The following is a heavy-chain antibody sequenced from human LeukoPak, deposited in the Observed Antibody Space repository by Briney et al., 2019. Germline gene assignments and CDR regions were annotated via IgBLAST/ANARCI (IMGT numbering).Heavy chain of an antibody. J-gene: IGHJ4*02. CDR2: IDWDDDK. D-gene: IGHD5-12*01. V-gene: IGHV2-70*11. CDR1: GFSLSTSGMC. Sequence: SGPTLVNPTQTLTLTCTFSGFSLSTSGMCVSWIRQPPGKALEWLARIDWDDDKYYSTSLKTRVTISKDTPKNQVVLTMTNMDPVDTATYYCARIRDSGYDFVYWGQGTLVTVSS. CDR3: ARIRDSGYDFVY.